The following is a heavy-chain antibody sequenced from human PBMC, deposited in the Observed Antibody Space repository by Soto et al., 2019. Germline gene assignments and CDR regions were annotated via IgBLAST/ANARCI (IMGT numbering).Heavy chain of an antibody. CDR2: INPNSGGT. CDR1: GYTFTGYY. CDR3: ARGPAQVAGTGDNWFDP. V-gene: IGHV1-2*02. J-gene: IGHJ5*02. Sequence: ASVKVSCKASGYTFTGYYMHWVRQAPGQGLEWMGWINPNSGGTNYAQKFQGRVTMTRDTSISTAYMELSRLRSDDTAVYYCARGPAQVAGTGDNWFDPWGQGTLVTVSS. D-gene: IGHD6-19*01.